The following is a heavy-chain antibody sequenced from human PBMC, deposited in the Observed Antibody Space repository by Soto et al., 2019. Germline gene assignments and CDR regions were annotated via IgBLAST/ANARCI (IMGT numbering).Heavy chain of an antibody. CDR2: IIPIFGTA. D-gene: IGHD3-22*01. V-gene: IGHV1-69*13. CDR3: ARGWGYDSTDYYYAY. Sequence: SVKVSCKASGGSFNSHTISWVRQAPGQGLEWMGGIIPIFGTANHAQKFQGRVTIIADESTSTVYMELSSLRSDDTAIYYCARGWGYDSTDYYYAYWVQGTLVTVPQ. CDR1: GGSFNSHT. J-gene: IGHJ4*02.